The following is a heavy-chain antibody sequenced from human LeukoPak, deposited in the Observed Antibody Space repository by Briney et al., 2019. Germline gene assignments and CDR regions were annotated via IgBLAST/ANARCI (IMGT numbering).Heavy chain of an antibody. Sequence: QPGRSLRLSCAASGFTFSSYGMHWVRQAPGKGLEWVAVISSDGSNKYYADSVKGRFTISRDNAKNSLYLQMNSLRAEDTAVYYCARDPDSSDYSHTLTRFWGQGTLVTVSS. D-gene: IGHD3-22*01. CDR1: GFTFSSYG. CDR3: ARDPDSSDYSHTLTRF. CDR2: ISSDGSNK. J-gene: IGHJ4*02. V-gene: IGHV3-30*03.